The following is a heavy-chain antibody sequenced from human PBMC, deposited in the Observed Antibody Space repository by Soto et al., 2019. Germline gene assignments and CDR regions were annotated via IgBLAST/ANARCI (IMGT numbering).Heavy chain of an antibody. CDR1: GGSISSGGYY. Sequence: SETLSLTCTVSGGSISSGGYYWSWIRQHPGKGLEWIGYIYYSGSTYYNPSLKSRVTISVDTSKNQFSLKLSSVTAADTAVYYCARGIAARPVYYYYGMDVWGQGTTVTVSS. CDR2: IYYSGST. CDR3: ARGIAARPVYYYYGMDV. D-gene: IGHD6-6*01. V-gene: IGHV4-31*03. J-gene: IGHJ6*02.